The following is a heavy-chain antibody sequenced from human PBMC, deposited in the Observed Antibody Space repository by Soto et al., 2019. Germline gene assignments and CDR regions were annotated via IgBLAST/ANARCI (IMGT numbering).Heavy chain of an antibody. CDR3: AHREWNSGYVGAFDY. CDR1: GFSLSTSGVG. D-gene: IGHD5-12*01. J-gene: IGHJ4*02. Sequence: QITLKESGPALVKPTQTLTLTCTFSGFSLSTSGVGVGWIRQPPGKALEWLALIYWDDDKSYSPPLKNRLTISKDTSKNQVVLTMTNMDPVDSATYYCAHREWNSGYVGAFDYWGQGTLVTVSS. V-gene: IGHV2-5*02. CDR2: IYWDDDK.